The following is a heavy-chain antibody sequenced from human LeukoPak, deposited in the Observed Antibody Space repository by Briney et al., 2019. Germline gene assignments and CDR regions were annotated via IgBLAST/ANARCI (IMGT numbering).Heavy chain of an antibody. J-gene: IGHJ4*02. CDR2: INPHSGGT. CDR3: ARDLYYDSSGYYSPHFDY. D-gene: IGHD3-22*01. Sequence: ASVKVSRKASGYTFTGYFIHWVRQAPGQGLEWMGWINPHSGGTNYAQMFQGRVTMTRDTSINTAYMELNRLTSDDTAVYYCARDLYYDSSGYYSPHFDYWGQGTLVTVSS. V-gene: IGHV1-2*02. CDR1: GYTFTGYF.